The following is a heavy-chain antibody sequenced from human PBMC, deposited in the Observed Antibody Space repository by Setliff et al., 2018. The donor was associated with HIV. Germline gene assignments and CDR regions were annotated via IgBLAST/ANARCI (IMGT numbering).Heavy chain of an antibody. D-gene: IGHD3-9*01. V-gene: IGHV1-3*01. CDR1: GYTFSSSHD. CDR3: ARAVDILTGYYNSPFDY. Sequence: ASVKVSCKPSGYTFSSSHDLHWVRQVPGQGLEWMGWINLVTGKTAYSQKFQGIVTITRDTSASTAYMELSSLRSEDTAVYYCARAVDILTGYYNSPFDYWGQGTLVTVSS. J-gene: IGHJ4*02. CDR2: INLVTGKT.